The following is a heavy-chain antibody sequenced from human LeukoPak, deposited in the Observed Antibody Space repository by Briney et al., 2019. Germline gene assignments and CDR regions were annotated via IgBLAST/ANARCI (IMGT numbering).Heavy chain of an antibody. J-gene: IGHJ4*02. CDR3: ARAACSWSCFDY. V-gene: IGHV1-3*04. CDR1: GYTFTSYA. D-gene: IGHD2-15*01. Sequence: ASVKVSCKASGYTFTSYAIQWVRQAPGQRLEWMGWILTGNGNTKYSQKFQDRVTITRDTSASTVYMELSSLRSEDTAVYYCARAACSWSCFDYRGQGILVTVSS. CDR2: ILTGNGNT.